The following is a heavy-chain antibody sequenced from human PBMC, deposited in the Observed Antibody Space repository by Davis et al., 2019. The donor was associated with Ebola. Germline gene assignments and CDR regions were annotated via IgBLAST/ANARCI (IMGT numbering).Heavy chain of an antibody. Sequence: PGGSLRLSCAASGFTFSDYYMSWIRQAPGKGLEWVSYISSSSSTIYYADSVKGRFTISRDNAKNSLYLQMNSLRAEDTAVYYCASFGLGTDSSSWYSHGYYYMDVWGKGTTVTVSS. D-gene: IGHD6-13*01. V-gene: IGHV3-11*04. CDR2: ISSSSSTI. J-gene: IGHJ6*03. CDR1: GFTFSDYY. CDR3: ASFGLGTDSSSWYSHGYYYMDV.